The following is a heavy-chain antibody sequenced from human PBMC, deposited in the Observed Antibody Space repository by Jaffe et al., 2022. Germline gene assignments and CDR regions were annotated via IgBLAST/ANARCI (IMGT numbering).Heavy chain of an antibody. D-gene: IGHD6-13*01. CDR3: ARDIHGIAAAKAAADY. Sequence: EVQLVESGGGLVQPGGSLRLSCAASGFTFSSYSMNWVRQAPGKGLEWVSYISSSSSTIYYADSVKGRFTISRDNAKNSLYLQMNSLRAEDTAVYYCARDIHGIAAAKAAADYWGQGTLVTVSS. CDR2: ISSSSSTI. CDR1: GFTFSSYS. J-gene: IGHJ4*02. V-gene: IGHV3-48*01.